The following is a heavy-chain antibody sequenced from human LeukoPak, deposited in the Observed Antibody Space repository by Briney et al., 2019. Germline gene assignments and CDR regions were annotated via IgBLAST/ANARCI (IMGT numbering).Heavy chain of an antibody. V-gene: IGHV1-18*01. CDR2: ISAYNGNT. D-gene: IGHD1-14*01. Sequence: GSSVKVSCKASGGTFSSYAISWVRQAPGQGLGWMGWISAYNGNTKYTQKLQGRVTMTTDTSTSIAYMELMSLRSDDTAVYYCARDRLSPGPDGSWFDPWGQGTLVTVSS. J-gene: IGHJ5*02. CDR1: GGTFSSYA. CDR3: ARDRLSPGPDGSWFDP.